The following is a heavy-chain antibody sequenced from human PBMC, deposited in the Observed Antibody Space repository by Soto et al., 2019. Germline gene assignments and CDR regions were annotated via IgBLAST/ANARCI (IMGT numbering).Heavy chain of an antibody. CDR1: GGTFSSYT. CDR3: AGTLQYYYDRRGHLAY. CDR2: IIPILGIA. D-gene: IGHD3-22*01. Sequence: ASVKVSCKASGGTFSSYTISWVRQAPGQGLEWMGRIIPILGIANYAQKFQGRVTITADKSTSTAYMELSSLRSEDTAVYYCAGTLQYYYDRRGHLAYWGQGTLVTVSS. J-gene: IGHJ4*02. V-gene: IGHV1-69*02.